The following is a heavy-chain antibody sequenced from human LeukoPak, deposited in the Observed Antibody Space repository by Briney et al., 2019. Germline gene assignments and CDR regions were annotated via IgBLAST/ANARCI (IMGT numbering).Heavy chain of an antibody. CDR1: GFTVSSNY. D-gene: IGHD3-3*01. CDR2: IYSGGST. J-gene: IGHJ4*02. V-gene: IGHV3-53*01. Sequence: PGGSLRLSCAASGFTVSSNYMSWVRQAPGKGLEWVSVIYSGGSTYYADSVKGRFTISRDNSKNTLYLQMNSLRAEDTAVYYCARGPRFLEWLPEGDYWGQGTLVTVSS. CDR3: ARGPRFLEWLPEGDY.